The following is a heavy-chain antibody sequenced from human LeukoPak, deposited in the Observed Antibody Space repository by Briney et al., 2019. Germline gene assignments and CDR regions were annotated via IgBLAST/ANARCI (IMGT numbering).Heavy chain of an antibody. CDR3: AKETPNTGWFDP. D-gene: IGHD2-2*02. J-gene: IGHJ5*02. CDR1: GHTFTTYY. CDR2: INPSGDGT. Sequence: ASVKVSCKASGHTFTTYYVHLVRQAPGQGLEWTGVINPSGDGTNYPQRFQGRVTLTRDTSTGTVYMELSSLRSEDTAIYYCAKETPNTGWFDPWGQGTLDTVSS. V-gene: IGHV1-46*01.